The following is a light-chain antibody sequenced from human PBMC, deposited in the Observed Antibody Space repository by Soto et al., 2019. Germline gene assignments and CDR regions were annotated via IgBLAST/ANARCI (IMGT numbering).Light chain of an antibody. V-gene: IGKV1-5*01. J-gene: IGKJ2*01. Sequence: DIQMTQSPSTLSASVGDRVTISCRASQGISSWLAWYQQKPGKAPKLLIYDASSLESGVPSRFSGSGSGTEFTLTISSLQPDDFVIYYCQLYNSYSYTFGQGTKLEIK. CDR3: QLYNSYSYT. CDR1: QGISSW. CDR2: DAS.